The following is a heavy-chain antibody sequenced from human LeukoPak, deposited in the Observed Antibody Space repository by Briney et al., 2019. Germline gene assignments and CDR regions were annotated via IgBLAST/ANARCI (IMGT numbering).Heavy chain of an antibody. J-gene: IGHJ4*02. Sequence: SETLSLTCAVYGGSFSGYYWSWIRQPPGKGLEWIGEINHSGSTNYNPSLKSRVTISVDTSKNQFSLKLSSVTAADTAVYYCARAATVTAESAFGYWGQGTLVTVSS. V-gene: IGHV4-34*01. CDR2: INHSGST. CDR1: GGSFSGYY. D-gene: IGHD4-17*01. CDR3: ARAATVTAESAFGY.